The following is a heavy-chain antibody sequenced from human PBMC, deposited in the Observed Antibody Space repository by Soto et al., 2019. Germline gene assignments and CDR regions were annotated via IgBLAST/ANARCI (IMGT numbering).Heavy chain of an antibody. Sequence: QVQLVKSGGGVIQPGRSLRLSCAASGFTFSSYAMHWVRQAPGKGLEWVAVISYDGSNKYYADSVKGRFTISRDNSKNTLYLQMNSLRAEDTAVYYCARDKRDLRFLEWSYYFDFWGQGTLVTVSS. CDR1: GFTFSSYA. V-gene: IGHV3-30-3*01. D-gene: IGHD3-3*01. CDR2: ISYDGSNK. J-gene: IGHJ4*02. CDR3: ARDKRDLRFLEWSYYFDF.